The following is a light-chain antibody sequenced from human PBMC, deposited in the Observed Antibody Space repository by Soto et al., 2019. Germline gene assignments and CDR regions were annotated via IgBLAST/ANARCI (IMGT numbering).Light chain of an antibody. CDR3: QQYYDWPT. J-gene: IGKJ1*01. V-gene: IGKV1-17*01. CDR2: GTS. CDR1: QGIRNN. Sequence: DIQMTQSPASLFASVGDRVTITCRASQGIRNNLGWYQQKPGKAPKRLIYGTSNLQYGAPSRFSVSGSGTEFTLTISSLQSEDFAVYFCQQYYDWPTFGQGTKVDIK.